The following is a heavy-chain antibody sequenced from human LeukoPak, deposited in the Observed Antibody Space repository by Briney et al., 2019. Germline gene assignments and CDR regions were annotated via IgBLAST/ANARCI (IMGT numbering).Heavy chain of an antibody. CDR1: GFTFSSYA. CDR2: ISYDGSNK. J-gene: IGHJ4*02. V-gene: IGHV3-30-3*01. Sequence: GGSLRLSCAASGFTFSSYAMHWVRQAPGKGLEWVAVISYDGSNKYYADSVKGRSTISRDNSKNTLYLQMNSLRAEDTAVYYCARDPIVGATPQGTFDYWGQGTLVTVSS. D-gene: IGHD1-26*01. CDR3: ARDPIVGATPQGTFDY.